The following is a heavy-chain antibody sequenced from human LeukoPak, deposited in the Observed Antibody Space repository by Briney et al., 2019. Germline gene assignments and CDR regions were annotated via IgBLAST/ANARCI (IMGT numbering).Heavy chain of an antibody. V-gene: IGHV3-23*01. CDR3: AKDRDAVYGDYVH. CDR1: GFTFFIQA. J-gene: IGHJ4*02. CDR2: ITDSGSST. D-gene: IGHD4-17*01. Sequence: PGGSLRLSCAGSGFTFFIQAMSWVRQAPGKGLECVSSITDSGSSTFYADSVKGRFTTSRDNSKNILYLQISSLRAEDTAVYYCAKDRDAVYGDYVHWGQGTLVTVSS.